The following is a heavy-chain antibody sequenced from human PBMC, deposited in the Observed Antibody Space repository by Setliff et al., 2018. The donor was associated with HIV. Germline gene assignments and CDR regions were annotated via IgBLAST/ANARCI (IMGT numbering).Heavy chain of an antibody. J-gene: IGHJ4*02. V-gene: IGHV1-8*02. CDR3: ATSTSRFFWNGFYQGGFGSRNSHSFEN. D-gene: IGHD3-3*01. Sequence: ASVKVSCKASGYTFTSYDINWVRQATGQGLEWMGWMNPNSGNTGYAQKFQGRVTMTRNTSISTAYMELSSLRSEDTAVYYCATSTSRFFWNGFYQGGFGSRNSHSFENWGQGTLVTVSS. CDR1: GYTFTSYD. CDR2: MNPNSGNT.